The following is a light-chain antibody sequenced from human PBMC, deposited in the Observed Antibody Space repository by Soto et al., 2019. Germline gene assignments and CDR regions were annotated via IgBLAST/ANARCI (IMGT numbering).Light chain of an antibody. CDR1: SSDVGGYNY. CDR2: DVT. V-gene: IGLV2-11*01. Sequence: QSALTQPRSVSGSPGQSFAISCTGTSSDVGGYNYVSWYQQHPGKAPKLMIYDVTKRPSGVPDRFSASKSGNTASLTISGLQADDEADYYCCSYAGSYSYVFGTGTKATVL. CDR3: CSYAGSYSYV. J-gene: IGLJ1*01.